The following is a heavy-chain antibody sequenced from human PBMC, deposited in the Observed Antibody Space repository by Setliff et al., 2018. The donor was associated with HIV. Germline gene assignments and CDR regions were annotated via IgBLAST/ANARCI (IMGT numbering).Heavy chain of an antibody. D-gene: IGHD1-26*01. J-gene: IGHJ4*02. Sequence: SETLSLTCTVSGGSISPYYWSWIRQPPGKGLEWIAWISDSGTTNYNPSLKSRVTLSVDTSKNQFSLRLSSVTAADTAVYYCATYSAGEGGRGYWGQGRLVTVSS. CDR2: ISDSGTT. CDR1: GGSISPYY. V-gene: IGHV4-59*01. CDR3: ATYSAGEGGRGY.